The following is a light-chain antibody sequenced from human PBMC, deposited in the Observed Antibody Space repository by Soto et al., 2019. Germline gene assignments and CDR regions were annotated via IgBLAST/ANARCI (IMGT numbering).Light chain of an antibody. V-gene: IGKV3-15*01. Sequence: EIVLTQSPATLSLSPGERATLSCRASQSVSSNLAWYQQKPGQAPRLLIFGASTRANGIPARFSGSGSGTEFTLTIRSLQSEDFAVYYCQQYDNSWPWTFGQGTKVDI. J-gene: IGKJ1*01. CDR1: QSVSSN. CDR3: QQYDNSWPWT. CDR2: GAS.